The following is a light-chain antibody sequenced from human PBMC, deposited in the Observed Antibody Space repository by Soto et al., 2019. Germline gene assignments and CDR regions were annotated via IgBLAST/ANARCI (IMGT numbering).Light chain of an antibody. Sequence: QSVLTQSPSASASLGASVKLTCTLSNGHSSYAIAWHQQQPEKGPRYLMKVNSDGSHSKGDGIPDRFSGSSSGAERYFTISSLQSEDEADYYCQTWGTGIQVFGGGTQLTVL. CDR3: QTWGTGIQV. J-gene: IGLJ2*01. CDR1: NGHSSYA. V-gene: IGLV4-69*01. CDR2: VNSDGSH.